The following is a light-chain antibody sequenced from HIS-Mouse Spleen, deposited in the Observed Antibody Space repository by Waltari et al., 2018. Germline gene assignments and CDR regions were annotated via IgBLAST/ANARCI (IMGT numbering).Light chain of an antibody. CDR1: NIGSKS. CDR3: QVWDSSSDHVV. Sequence: SYVLTQPPSVSVAPGKTARITCGGNNIGSKSVHWYQQKPGQAPVLVVYDDSHRPSAIPERLSGSHSGNTATLTISRVEAGDEADYYCQVWDSSSDHVVFGGGTKLTVL. V-gene: IGLV3-21*03. J-gene: IGLJ2*01. CDR2: DDS.